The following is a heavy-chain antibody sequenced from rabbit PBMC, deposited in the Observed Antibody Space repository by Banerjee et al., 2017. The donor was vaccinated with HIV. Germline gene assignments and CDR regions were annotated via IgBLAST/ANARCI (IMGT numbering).Heavy chain of an antibody. Sequence: QSLEESGGDLVKPGASLTLTCTASGIDFSSYGISWVRQAPGKGLEWIAYINHDPNYASWVNGRFTISKTSSTTVTLQMTSLTAADTATYFCARHLYSSGWGGDLWGPGTLVTVS. V-gene: IGHV1S40*01. D-gene: IGHD4-1*01. J-gene: IGHJ6*01. CDR2: INHDP. CDR3: ARHLYSSGWGGDL. CDR1: GIDFSSYG.